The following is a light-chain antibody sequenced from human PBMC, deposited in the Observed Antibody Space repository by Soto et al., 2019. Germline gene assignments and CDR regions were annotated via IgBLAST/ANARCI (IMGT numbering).Light chain of an antibody. CDR1: SGHSSYA. V-gene: IGLV4-69*01. Sequence: QPVLTQSPSASASLGASVKLTCTLSSGHSSYAIAWHQQQPEKGPRYLMKLNSDGSHSKGDGIPDRFSGSSSGTERYLTISSLQSGDEADYYCQTWSTGIRVFGGGTNLPVL. CDR3: QTWSTGIRV. CDR2: LNSDGSH. J-gene: IGLJ3*02.